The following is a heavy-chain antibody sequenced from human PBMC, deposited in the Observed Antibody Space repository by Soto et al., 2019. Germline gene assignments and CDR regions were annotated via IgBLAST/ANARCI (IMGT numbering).Heavy chain of an antibody. D-gene: IGHD4-17*01. CDR2: ISAYNGNT. CDR3: ARDTPDCGDYQILYYYGMDV. V-gene: IGHV1-18*04. Sequence: QVQLVQSGAEVKKPGASVKVSCKASGYTFTSYGISWVRQAPGQGLEWMGWISAYNGNTNYAQKLQGRVTMTTDTSTSTAYMELRSLRSDDTAVYYCARDTPDCGDYQILYYYGMDVWGQGTTVTVSS. J-gene: IGHJ6*02. CDR1: GYTFTSYG.